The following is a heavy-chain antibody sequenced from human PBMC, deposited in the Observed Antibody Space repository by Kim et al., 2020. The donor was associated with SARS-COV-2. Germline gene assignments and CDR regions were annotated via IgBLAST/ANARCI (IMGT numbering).Heavy chain of an antibody. CDR3: AGYSSSPYYFDY. CDR2: VIHTEST. CDR1: GGSFSGYY. J-gene: IGHJ4*02. D-gene: IGHD6-13*01. V-gene: IGHV4-34*12. Sequence: SETLSLTCAVYGGSFSGYYWSWIRQPPGKGLEWIGEVIHTESTNYNPSLKSRVTISVDTSKNQFSLKLSSVTAADTAVYYCAGYSSSPYYFDYWGRGTLV.